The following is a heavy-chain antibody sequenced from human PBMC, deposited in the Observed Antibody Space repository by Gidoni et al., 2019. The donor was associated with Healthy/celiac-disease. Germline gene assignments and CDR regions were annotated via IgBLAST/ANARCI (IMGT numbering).Heavy chain of an antibody. CDR1: GYTFTSYA. D-gene: IGHD3-10*01. CDR3: ARELLWFRGWFDP. Sequence: QVQLVQSGAEVKKPGASVKVHCKASGYTFTSYAMTWVRQAPGQRLEWMGWINAGNGNTKYSQKFQGRVTITRDTSANTAYMELSSLRSEDTAVYYCARELLWFRGWFDPWGQGTLVTVSS. CDR2: INAGNGNT. V-gene: IGHV1-3*01. J-gene: IGHJ5*02.